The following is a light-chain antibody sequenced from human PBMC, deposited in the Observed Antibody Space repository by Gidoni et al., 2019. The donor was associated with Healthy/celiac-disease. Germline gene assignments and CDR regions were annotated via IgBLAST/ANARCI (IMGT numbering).Light chain of an antibody. V-gene: IGKV1-27*01. CDR1: QGSSNY. Sequence: DIQMPQSPSSLSASVGDRVTITCRASQGSSNYLAWYQQKPGKVPKLLIDAASTLQSGVPSRFSGSGAGKDFTLTISSLQHEDVATYYWQKYSSASWTFGQGTKVEIK. J-gene: IGKJ1*01. CDR2: AAS. CDR3: QKYSSASWT.